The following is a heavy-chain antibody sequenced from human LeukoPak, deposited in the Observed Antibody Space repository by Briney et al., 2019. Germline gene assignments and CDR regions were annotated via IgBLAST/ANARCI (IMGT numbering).Heavy chain of an antibody. V-gene: IGHV3-11*04. CDR2: ISSGGSTM. CDR3: ARERWGYCSSTSCYHFDY. Sequence: GGSLRLSCTTSGFTFGEHYMSWIRQSPGKGLEWVSYISSGGSTMSNADSVRGRFTISRDNAKNSLYLQMNSLRAEDTAVYYCARERWGYCSSTSCYHFDYWGQGTLVTVSS. J-gene: IGHJ4*02. D-gene: IGHD2-2*01. CDR1: GFTFGEHY.